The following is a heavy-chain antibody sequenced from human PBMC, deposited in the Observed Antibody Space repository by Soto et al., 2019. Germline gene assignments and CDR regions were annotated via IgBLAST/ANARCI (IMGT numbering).Heavy chain of an antibody. V-gene: IGHV3-11*01. D-gene: IGHD6-13*01. J-gene: IGHJ4*02. CDR1: GFTFSDYY. Sequence: QVQLVESRGGLVKPGGSLRLSCAASGFTFSDYYMSWFRQAPGKGLEWVSYISGSGSTIHDADSVKGRFTISRDNAKNSLYLQMNSLRAEDTAVYYCARVGYIAAAGTPDYWGQGTLVNVSS. CDR2: ISGSGSTI. CDR3: ARVGYIAAAGTPDY.